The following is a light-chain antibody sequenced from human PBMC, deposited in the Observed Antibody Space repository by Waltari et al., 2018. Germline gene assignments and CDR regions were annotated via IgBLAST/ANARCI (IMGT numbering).Light chain of an antibody. CDR2: TAS. V-gene: IGKV1-5*03. CDR1: QSISSW. CDR3: QQYNSYLT. J-gene: IGKJ1*01. Sequence: DIQMTQSPSTLSASVGDRVTITCRASQSISSWLAWYQQKPGKAPKLLFYTASSFESGVPSMFSGSSSATEFTLTISSLQPDDFASYYCQQYNSYLTFGQGTKVEIK.